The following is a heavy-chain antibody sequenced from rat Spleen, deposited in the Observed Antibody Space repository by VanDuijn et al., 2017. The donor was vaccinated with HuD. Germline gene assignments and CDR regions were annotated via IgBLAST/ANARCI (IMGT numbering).Heavy chain of an antibody. V-gene: IGHV5-7*01. CDR1: GFTFSDYN. CDR2: ITYDGSGT. Sequence: EVQLVESGGGLVQPGRSLKLPCAASGFTFSDYNMAWVRQAPRKGLEWVAAITYDGSGTYYRDSVKGRFTISRDNAKSTLYLQMDSLRSEDTATYYCARPDYGYPFAYWGQGTLVTVSS. CDR3: ARPDYGYPFAY. D-gene: IGHD1-7*01. J-gene: IGHJ3*01.